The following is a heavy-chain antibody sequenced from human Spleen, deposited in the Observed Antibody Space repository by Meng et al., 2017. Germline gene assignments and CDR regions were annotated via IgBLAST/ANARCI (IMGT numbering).Heavy chain of an antibody. CDR3: ARDRGRAHLGVDY. J-gene: IGHJ4*02. V-gene: IGHV4-34*01. CDR2: INHSGSA. CDR1: GGSFSDYY. Sequence: QVQLPQWGAGLLKPSETLSLTCVVSGGSFSDYYWSWIRQPPGKGLEWIGEINHSGSANYNPSLESRATISVDTSKNQFSLKLSSVTAADTAVYYCARDRGRAHLGVDYWGRGTLVTVSS. D-gene: IGHD1-26*01.